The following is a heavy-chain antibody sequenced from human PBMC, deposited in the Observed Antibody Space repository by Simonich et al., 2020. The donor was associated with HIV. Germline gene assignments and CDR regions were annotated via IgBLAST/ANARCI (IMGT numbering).Heavy chain of an antibody. Sequence: QVQLQESGPGLVKPSETLSLTCAVSGYSISSGYSWGCIRQPPGKGLEWIGSTSHSGSTYYSPSLKSRVTISVDTSKNQFSRRLRSVTAADTAVYYCAREGADTTMVNWGQGTLVTVSS. CDR3: AREGADTTMVN. J-gene: IGHJ4*02. CDR2: TSHSGST. V-gene: IGHV4-38-2*02. D-gene: IGHD5-18*01. CDR1: GYSISSGYS.